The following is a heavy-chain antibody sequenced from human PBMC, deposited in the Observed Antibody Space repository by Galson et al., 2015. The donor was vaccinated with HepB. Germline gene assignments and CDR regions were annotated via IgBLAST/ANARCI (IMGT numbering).Heavy chain of an antibody. D-gene: IGHD3-10*01. CDR2: IKQDGSEK. CDR3: ARVIASPKYYYGSGSYFYFDY. J-gene: IGHJ4*02. CDR1: GFTFSSYW. Sequence: SLRLSCAASGFTFSSYWMSWVRQAPGKGLEWVANIKQDGSEKYYVDSVKGRFTISRDNAKNSLYLQMNSLRAEDTAVYYCARVIASPKYYYGSGSYFYFDYWGQGTLVTVSS. V-gene: IGHV3-7*03.